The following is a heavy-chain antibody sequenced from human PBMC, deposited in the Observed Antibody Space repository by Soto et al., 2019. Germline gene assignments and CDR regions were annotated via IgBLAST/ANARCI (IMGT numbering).Heavy chain of an antibody. V-gene: IGHV4-59*01. CDR3: ARDYVGLAPVSYYYYYMDV. J-gene: IGHJ6*03. D-gene: IGHD3-16*01. CDR2: IYYSGST. Sequence: SETLSLTCTVSGGSISSYYWSWIRQPPGKGLEWIGYIYYSGSTNYNPSLKSRVTISVDTSKNQFSLKLSSVTAADTAVYYCARDYVGLAPVSYYYYYMDVWGKGTTVTVSS. CDR1: GGSISSYY.